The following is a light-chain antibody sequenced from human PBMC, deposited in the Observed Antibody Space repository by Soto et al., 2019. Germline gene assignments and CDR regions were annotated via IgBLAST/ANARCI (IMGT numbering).Light chain of an antibody. CDR1: QRVLYSSNNKNY. J-gene: IGKJ4*02. CDR2: WAS. V-gene: IGKV4-1*01. Sequence: DIVMTQSPDSLAVSLGERATINCKSSQRVLYSSNNKNYLAWYQQKPGQPPNLLIYWASTRESGVPDRFSGSGSGTYFTLTIGSLQAEDVAVYYCQPYYTNALKFGGGTKVGVK. CDR3: QPYYTNALK.